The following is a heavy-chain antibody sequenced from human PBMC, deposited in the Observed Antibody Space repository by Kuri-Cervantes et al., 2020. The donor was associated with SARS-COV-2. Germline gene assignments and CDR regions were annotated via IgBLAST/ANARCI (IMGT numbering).Heavy chain of an antibody. CDR2: IYYSGNT. V-gene: IGHV4-59*12. J-gene: IGHJ3*02. D-gene: IGHD3-22*01. CDR3: ARAQMIVVTPDAFDI. Sequence: SETLSLTCTVSGGSISSYYWSWIRQPPGKGLEWIGYIYYSGNTNYNPSLKSRVTISVDTSKNQFSLKLSSVTAADTAVYYCARAQMIVVTPDAFDIWGQGTLVTVSS. CDR1: GGSISSYY.